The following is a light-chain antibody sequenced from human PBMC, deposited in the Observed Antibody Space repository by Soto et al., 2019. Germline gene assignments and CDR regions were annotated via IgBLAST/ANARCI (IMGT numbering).Light chain of an antibody. J-gene: IGKJ4*01. CDR1: QSISNY. CDR2: GAS. Sequence: DIQMTQSPSSLSASVGDRVTITCRASQSISNYLNWYQQKPGKAPKLLIYGASNLQSAVPSRFSGSGAGTDFTLTISSLQPEDFATFYCQQSYSSPLTFGGGTKVEIK. CDR3: QQSYSSPLT. V-gene: IGKV1-39*01.